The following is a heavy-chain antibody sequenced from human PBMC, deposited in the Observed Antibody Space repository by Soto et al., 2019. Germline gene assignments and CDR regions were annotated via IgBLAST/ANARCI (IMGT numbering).Heavy chain of an antibody. CDR3: ARGQRSSTSCLYYYYYYMDV. CDR2: MNPNSGNT. Sequence: GASVKVSCKASGYTFTSYDINWVRQATGQGLEWMGWMNPNSGNTGYAQKFQGRVTMTRNTSISTAYMELSSLRSGDTAVYYCARGQRSSTSCLYYYYYYMDVWGKGTKVTVSS. J-gene: IGHJ6*03. V-gene: IGHV1-8*01. CDR1: GYTFTSYD. D-gene: IGHD2-2*01.